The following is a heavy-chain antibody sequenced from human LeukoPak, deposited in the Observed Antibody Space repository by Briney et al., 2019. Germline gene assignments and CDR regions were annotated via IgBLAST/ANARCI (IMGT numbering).Heavy chain of an antibody. CDR1: GYSFTGYY. J-gene: IGHJ4*02. Sequence: ASVKVSCKASGYSFTGYYMHWVRQAPGQGLEGMGWMNPNTGGTNSAQTFQGRVTMTRDTSISTASMELTWLGSDDPPVYYCARDRGRGYNYDSGDFDFWGQGTLVTVSS. CDR3: ARDRGRGYNYDSGDFDF. CDR2: MNPNTGGT. V-gene: IGHV1-2*02. D-gene: IGHD3-22*01.